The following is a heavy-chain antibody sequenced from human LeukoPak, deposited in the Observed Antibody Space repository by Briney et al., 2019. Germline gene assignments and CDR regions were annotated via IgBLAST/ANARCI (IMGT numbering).Heavy chain of an antibody. Sequence: SETLSLTYAVSGYSISSGYYWGWIRQPPGKGLEWIGSIYHSGSTYYNPSLKSRVTISVDTSKNQFSLKLSSVTAADTAVYYCARGTTFFDYWGQGTLVTVSS. CDR3: ARGTTFFDY. CDR1: GYSISSGYY. J-gene: IGHJ4*02. V-gene: IGHV4-38-2*01. D-gene: IGHD1-1*01. CDR2: IYHSGST.